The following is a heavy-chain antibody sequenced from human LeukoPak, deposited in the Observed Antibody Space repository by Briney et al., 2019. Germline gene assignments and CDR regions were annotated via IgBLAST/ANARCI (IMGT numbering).Heavy chain of an antibody. CDR2: INPSGGST. J-gene: IGHJ3*02. CDR1: GYTFTSYY. Sequence: ASVKVSCKASGYTFTSYYMHWVRQAPGQGLEWMGIINPSGGSTSYAQKFQGRVTMTRDMSTSTVYMELSSLRSEDTAVYYCARVLWYYYDSSGYRDAFDIWGQGTMVTVSS. V-gene: IGHV1-46*01. D-gene: IGHD3-22*01. CDR3: ARVLWYYYDSSGYRDAFDI.